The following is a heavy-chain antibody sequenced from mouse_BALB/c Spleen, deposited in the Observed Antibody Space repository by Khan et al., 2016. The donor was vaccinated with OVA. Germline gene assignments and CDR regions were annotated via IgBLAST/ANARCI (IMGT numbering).Heavy chain of an antibody. J-gene: IGHJ3*01. D-gene: IGHD2-1*01. V-gene: IGHV1S22*01. Sequence: LQQSGSELVRPGASVKLSCKASGYTFTSYWMHWVKQRHGQGLEWIGNIYPGSGSTNYDEMFKSKGTLTVDKSSSTAYMHLSSLTSEDSAVYYCIRVGYYGKSRFAYWGQGTLVTVSA. CDR2: IYPGSGST. CDR1: GYTFTSYW. CDR3: IRVGYYGKSRFAY.